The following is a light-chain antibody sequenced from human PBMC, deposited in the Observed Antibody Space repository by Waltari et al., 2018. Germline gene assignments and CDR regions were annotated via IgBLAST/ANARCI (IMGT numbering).Light chain of an antibody. J-gene: IGKJ4*01. CDR2: DAS. Sequence: EIVLTQSPAILSLSPGESATTSCRTSQSVNSYLACYQQKPGQAPRLLIYDASNRATGIPARFVGTGSGTDCTVHNTRLEPGDFAVYYCQGRSLWPGGRFGGGTKVEIK. CDR3: QGRSLWPGGR. V-gene: IGKV3-11*01. CDR1: QSVNSY.